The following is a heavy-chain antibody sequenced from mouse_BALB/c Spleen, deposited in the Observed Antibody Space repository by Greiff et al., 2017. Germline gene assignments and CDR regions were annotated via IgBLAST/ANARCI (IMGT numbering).Heavy chain of an antibody. CDR2: IYPSDSYT. CDR1: GYTFTSYW. V-gene: IGHV1-69*02. J-gene: IGHJ4*01. Sequence: QVQLQQSGAELVRPGASVKLSCKASGYTFTSYWINWVKQRPGQGLEWIGNIYPSDSYTNYNQKFKDKATLTVDKSSSTAYMQLSSPTSEDSAVYYCTRGVIYYAMDYWGQGTSVTVSS. D-gene: IGHD2-1*01. CDR3: TRGVIYYAMDY.